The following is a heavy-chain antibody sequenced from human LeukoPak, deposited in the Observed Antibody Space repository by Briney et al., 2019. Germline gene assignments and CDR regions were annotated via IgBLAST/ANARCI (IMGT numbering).Heavy chain of an antibody. Sequence: PSGSLSLTCAVYGGSFSDYYWNWIRHPPGKGLEWIGEINHSGSTNYNPSLKTRVTISVDTSKNQFSLKLNSVTAADTAVYFCAKTPTALVRGGYYFDSWGQGTLLTV. CDR2: INHSGST. J-gene: IGHJ4*02. V-gene: IGHV4-34*01. D-gene: IGHD6-6*01. CDR3: AKTPTALVRGGYYFDS. CDR1: GGSFSDYY.